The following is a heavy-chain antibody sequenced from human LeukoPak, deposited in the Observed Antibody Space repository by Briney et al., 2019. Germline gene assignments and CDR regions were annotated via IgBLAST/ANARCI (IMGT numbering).Heavy chain of an antibody. CDR1: GGSISSGDYY. J-gene: IGHJ3*02. CDR3: ARVGIVATVDAFDI. V-gene: IGHV4-30-4*01. Sequence: SETLSLTCTVSGGSISSGDYYWSWIRQPPGKGLEWIGYIYYSGSTYYNPSLKSRVTISVDTSKNQFSLKLSSVTAADTAVYCCARVGIVATVDAFDIWGQGTMVTVPS. D-gene: IGHD5-12*01. CDR2: IYYSGST.